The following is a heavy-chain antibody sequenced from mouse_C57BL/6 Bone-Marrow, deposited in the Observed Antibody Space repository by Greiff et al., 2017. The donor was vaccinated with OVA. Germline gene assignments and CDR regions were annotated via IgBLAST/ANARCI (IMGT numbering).Heavy chain of an antibody. CDR1: GFNIKDDY. CDR2: IDPENGDT. CDR3: TTPPTIVTTYLSF. D-gene: IGHD2-5*01. Sequence: EVQLQQSGAELVRPGASVKLSCTASGFNIKDDYMHWVKQRPEQGLEWIGWIDPENGDTEYASKFQGKGTITADTSSNTAYLQLSSLTSEDTAVYYCTTPPTIVTTYLSFWGQGTLVTVSA. J-gene: IGHJ3*01. V-gene: IGHV14-4*01.